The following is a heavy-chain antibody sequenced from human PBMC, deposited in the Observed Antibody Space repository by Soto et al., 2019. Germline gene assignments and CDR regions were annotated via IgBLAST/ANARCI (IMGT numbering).Heavy chain of an antibody. D-gene: IGHD1-26*01. CDR3: ARRFSGSNLGRFDY. CDR2: IYYSGRT. CDR1: GASISSSSYY. V-gene: IGHV4-39*01. J-gene: IGHJ4*02. Sequence: QLQLQESGPGLVKPSETLSLTCSVSGASISSSSYYWAWIRQSPGKGLEWIADIYYSGRTYYNPSLKSRVTISVDTAKNQFSLKLRSVTAADTTVYYCARRFSGSNLGRFDYWGQGALVTVSS.